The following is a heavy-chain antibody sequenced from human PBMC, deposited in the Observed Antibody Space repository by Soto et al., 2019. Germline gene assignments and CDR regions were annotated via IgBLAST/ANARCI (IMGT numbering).Heavy chain of an antibody. Sequence: GGSLRLSCAASGFTFSSYGMHWVRQAPGKGLEWVAVISYDGSNKYYADSVKGRFTISRDNSKNTLYLQMNSLRAEDTAVYYCAKEWKYCSSTSCYLQGYYHYMDVWGKGTTVTVSS. CDR2: ISYDGSNK. J-gene: IGHJ6*03. CDR1: GFTFSSYG. V-gene: IGHV3-30*18. CDR3: AKEWKYCSSTSCYLQGYYHYMDV. D-gene: IGHD2-2*01.